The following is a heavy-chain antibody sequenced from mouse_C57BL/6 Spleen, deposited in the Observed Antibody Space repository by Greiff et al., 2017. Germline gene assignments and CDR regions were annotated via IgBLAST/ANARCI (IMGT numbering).Heavy chain of an antibody. J-gene: IGHJ4*01. Sequence: EVKLMESGPGLVKPSQSLSLTCSVTGYSFTSGYYWNWIRQLPGNKLEWMGYISYDGSNNYNPSLKNRISITRDTSKNQFFLKLNSVTTEDTATYYCARLRGDYAMDYWGQGTSVTVSS. V-gene: IGHV3-6*01. CDR2: ISYDGSN. CDR1: GYSFTSGYY. CDR3: ARLRGDYAMDY.